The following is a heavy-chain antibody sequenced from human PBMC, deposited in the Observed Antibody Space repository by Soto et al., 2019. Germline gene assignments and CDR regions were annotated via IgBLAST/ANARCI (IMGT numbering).Heavy chain of an antibody. J-gene: IGHJ4*02. V-gene: IGHV3-23*01. D-gene: IGHD1-26*01. Sequence: GGSLRLSCAASGFTFSSYAMSWVRQAPGKGLEWVSGISSSGGSTNYADSVQGRFTISRDNSKNTLYLQMNSLRAEDTAVYYCAKDWGVVGFDYWGQGTLVTVSS. CDR2: ISSSGGST. CDR3: AKDWGVVGFDY. CDR1: GFTFSSYA.